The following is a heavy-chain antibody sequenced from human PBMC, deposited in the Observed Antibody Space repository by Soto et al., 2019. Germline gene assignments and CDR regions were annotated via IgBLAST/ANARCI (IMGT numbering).Heavy chain of an antibody. Sequence: QVQLVQSGAEVKKPGSSVKVSCKASGGTFSSYAISWVRQAPGQGLEWMGGIIPIFGTANYAQKFQGRVTITADESTSTAYRELSSLRAEDTAVYYCARDGYSGYDVLDYWGQGTLVTVSS. V-gene: IGHV1-69*01. CDR3: ARDGYSGYDVLDY. J-gene: IGHJ4*02. CDR2: IIPIFGTA. CDR1: GGTFSSYA. D-gene: IGHD5-12*01.